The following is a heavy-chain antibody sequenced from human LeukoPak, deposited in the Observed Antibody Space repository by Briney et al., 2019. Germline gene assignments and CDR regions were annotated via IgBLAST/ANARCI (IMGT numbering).Heavy chain of an antibody. V-gene: IGHV1-46*03. D-gene: IGHD3-3*01. CDR2: INPSGGST. J-gene: IGHJ5*02. CDR3: AREGRGGTIFGVVLNWFDP. CDR1: GYTFTSYY. Sequence: ASVKVSCKASGYTFTSYYMHWVRQAPGQGLEWMGIINPSGGSTSYAQKFQGRVTMTRDTSTSTVYMELSSLRSEGTAVYYCAREGRGGTIFGVVLNWFDPWGQGTLVTVSS.